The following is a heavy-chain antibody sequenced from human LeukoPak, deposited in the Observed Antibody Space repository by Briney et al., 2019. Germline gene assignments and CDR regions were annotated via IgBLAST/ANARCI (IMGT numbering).Heavy chain of an antibody. V-gene: IGHV3-53*01. J-gene: IGHJ4*02. Sequence: GGSLRLSCAASGFTVSSSYMYWVRQAPGKGLEWVSFFYRGDSTYYAESVRGRFTISRDNSKNTLYLQMNSLRAEDTAVYYCARENGHCSGGSCYFYFDYWGQGTLVTVSS. CDR3: ARENGHCSGGSCYFYFDY. CDR1: GFTVSSSY. CDR2: FYRGDST. D-gene: IGHD2-15*01.